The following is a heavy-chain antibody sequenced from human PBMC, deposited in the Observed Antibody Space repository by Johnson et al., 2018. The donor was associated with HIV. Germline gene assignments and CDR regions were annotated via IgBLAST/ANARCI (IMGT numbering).Heavy chain of an antibody. CDR3: ARQRGWDL. J-gene: IGHJ3*01. Sequence: VQLVESGGGVVQPGRSLRLSCAASGFSIRGHWMSWLRQAPGKGLEWVANIKQDGSETNYVDSVKGRFTISRDNPKNSLYLQMNSLRVEDTAVYYCARQRGWDLGGQGTMVTVSS. CDR2: IKQDGSET. D-gene: IGHD1-26*01. CDR1: GFSIRGHW. V-gene: IGHV3-7*01.